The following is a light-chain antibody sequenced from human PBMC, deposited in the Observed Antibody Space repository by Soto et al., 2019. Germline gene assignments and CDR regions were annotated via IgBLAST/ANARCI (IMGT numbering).Light chain of an antibody. J-gene: IGKJ1*01. V-gene: IGKV1-39*01. CDR1: QSISSY. CDR2: AAS. Sequence: DVQMTQSPSSLSASVGDRVTITCRAGQSISSYLNWYQQKPGKAPKLLIYAASSLESGVPSRFSGSGSGTDFTLTISRLQPEDFATYYCQQSYITPPTFGQGTKVEIK. CDR3: QQSYITPPT.